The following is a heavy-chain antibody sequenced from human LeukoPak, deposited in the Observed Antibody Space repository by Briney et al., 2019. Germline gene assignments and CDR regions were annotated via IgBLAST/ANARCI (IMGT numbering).Heavy chain of an antibody. J-gene: IGHJ4*02. Sequence: SVKVSCKASGGTFSSYAISWVRQAPGQGLEWMGGIIPIFGTANYAQKFRGRVTITADESTSTAYMELSSLRSEDTAVYYCASLYCSSTSCPIDYWGQGTLVTVSS. CDR1: GGTFSSYA. D-gene: IGHD2-2*01. CDR2: IIPIFGTA. CDR3: ASLYCSSTSCPIDY. V-gene: IGHV1-69*13.